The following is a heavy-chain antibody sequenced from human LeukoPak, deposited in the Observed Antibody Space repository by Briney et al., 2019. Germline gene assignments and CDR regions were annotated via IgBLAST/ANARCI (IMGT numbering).Heavy chain of an antibody. Sequence: ASVKVSCKASGYTFTSYGISWVRQAPGQGLEWMGWISAYNGNTNYAQKLQGRVTMTTDTSTSTAYMELRSLRSDDTAVYYCAKDKRTSPWYYDSSGYYGMDVWGQGTTVTVSS. J-gene: IGHJ6*02. CDR1: GYTFTSYG. CDR2: ISAYNGNT. D-gene: IGHD3-22*01. CDR3: AKDKRTSPWYYDSSGYYGMDV. V-gene: IGHV1-18*01.